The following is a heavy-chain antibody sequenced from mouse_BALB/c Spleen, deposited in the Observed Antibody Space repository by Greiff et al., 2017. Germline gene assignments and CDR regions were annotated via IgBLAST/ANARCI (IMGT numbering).Heavy chain of an antibody. CDR1: GYTFTSYW. D-gene: IGHD2-10*02. CDR2: INPSTGYT. V-gene: IGHV1-7*01. J-gene: IGHJ4*01. CDR3: ARSRYGNYDAMDY. Sequence: VQLVESGAELAKPGASVKMSCKASGYTFTSYWMHWVKQRPGQGLEWIGYINPSTGYTEYNQKFKDKATLTADKSSSTAYMQLSSLTSEDSAVYYCARSRYGNYDAMDYWGQGTSVTVSS.